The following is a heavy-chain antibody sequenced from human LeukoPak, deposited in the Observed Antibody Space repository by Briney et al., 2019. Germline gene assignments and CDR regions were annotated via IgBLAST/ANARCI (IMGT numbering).Heavy chain of an antibody. CDR1: GFTFSSYA. V-gene: IGHV3-23*01. J-gene: IGHJ5*02. CDR2: ISGSGGST. D-gene: IGHD3-10*01. Sequence: GGSLRLSCAASGFTFSSYAMSWVRQAPGKGLEWVSAISGSGGSTYYADSVKGRFTISRDNSKTTLYLQMNSLRAEDTAVYYCARAVITMVRPQENWFDPWGQGTLVTVSS. CDR3: ARAVITMVRPQENWFDP.